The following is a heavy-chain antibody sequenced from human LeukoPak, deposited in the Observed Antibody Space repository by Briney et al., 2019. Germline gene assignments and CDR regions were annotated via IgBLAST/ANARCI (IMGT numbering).Heavy chain of an antibody. Sequence: GGSLRLSCAASGFTFNTHWMHWVRQPPGKGLVWVSRINTDGTTTNYADSVKGRFTISRDNAKNTLYLQMNSLRAEDTAVYYCARGLNWNQVDYWGQGSLVTVSS. CDR2: INTDGTTT. D-gene: IGHD1-20*01. J-gene: IGHJ4*02. V-gene: IGHV3-74*01. CDR3: ARGLNWNQVDY. CDR1: GFTFNTHW.